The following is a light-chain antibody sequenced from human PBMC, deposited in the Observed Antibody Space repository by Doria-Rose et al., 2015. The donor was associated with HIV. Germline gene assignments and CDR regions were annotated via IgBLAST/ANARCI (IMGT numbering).Light chain of an antibody. Sequence: DIRLTQSPSSLSASVGDTITITCRASQGIGKYLAWYQQRPGKVPKLLISATSTLQSGVPSRFSGSGSETDFTLTISSLQPEDVATYYCQKYNGAPWTFGPGTKVDLK. CDR1: QGIGKY. CDR3: QKYNGAPWT. V-gene: IGKV1-27*01. CDR2: ATS. J-gene: IGKJ1*01.